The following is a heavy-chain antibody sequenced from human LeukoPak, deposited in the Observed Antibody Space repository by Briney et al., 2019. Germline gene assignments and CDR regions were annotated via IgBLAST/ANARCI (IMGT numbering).Heavy chain of an antibody. J-gene: IGHJ3*01. Sequence: SETLSLTCSVSGGSTTGYFWTWIRQPPGKGPEWIGYVYYKGDTSYSPSLDSRVSVSVDTSKKQFSLKLNSVTAADTAVYYCARHVTVTYDAFDLWGQGTMVTVSS. V-gene: IGHV4-59*08. CDR2: VYYKGDT. CDR3: ARHVTVTYDAFDL. CDR1: GGSTTGYF. D-gene: IGHD4-11*01.